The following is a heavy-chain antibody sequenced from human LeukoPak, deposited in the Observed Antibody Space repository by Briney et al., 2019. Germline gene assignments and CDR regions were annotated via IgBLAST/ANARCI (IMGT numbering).Heavy chain of an antibody. V-gene: IGHV1-46*01. D-gene: IGHD1-26*01. CDR2: INPSAGST. J-gene: IGHJ4*02. CDR3: SFWAGKKNKILGRAPFDH. Sequence: ASVKVSCKASGYTFTSKFVHWVRQAPGQGLEWMGIINPSAGSTNFPQKFQGRVTMTRDTSTRTVYMELSNLRSEATAVYYCSFWAGKKNKILGRAPFDHWGQGTLVTVSS. CDR1: GYTFTSKF.